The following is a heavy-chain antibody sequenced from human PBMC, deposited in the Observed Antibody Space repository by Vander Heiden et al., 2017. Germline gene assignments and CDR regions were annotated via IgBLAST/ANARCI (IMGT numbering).Heavy chain of an antibody. CDR1: GFTFSGYD. V-gene: IGHV3-13*01. CDR2: IGTAGDT. Sequence: EVPLVEYGGGLVQPGGSLCLSCAASGFTFSGYDMHRVRQVTGKGLKCVSSIGTAGDTYYPCFVKGRFTISRENAKNALDLQMNSLRAGDTAVYYCARQAVAGTEGFDYWGQGTLVTVS. D-gene: IGHD6-19*01. CDR3: ARQAVAGTEGFDY. J-gene: IGHJ4*02.